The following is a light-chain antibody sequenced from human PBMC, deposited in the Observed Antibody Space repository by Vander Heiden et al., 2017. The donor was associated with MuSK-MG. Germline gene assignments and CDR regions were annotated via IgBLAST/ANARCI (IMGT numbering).Light chain of an antibody. CDR2: AAS. Sequence: DIRLTQSPSFLSASVGDRVTITCRASQGIGTYLAWYQQKPGKAPKLLIYAASTLQSGVPSRFRGSGSGTEFTLTISSLQPEDIATYYCQQHKNYPITFGQGTQLEIK. V-gene: IGKV1-9*01. CDR1: QGIGTY. CDR3: QQHKNYPIT. J-gene: IGKJ5*01.